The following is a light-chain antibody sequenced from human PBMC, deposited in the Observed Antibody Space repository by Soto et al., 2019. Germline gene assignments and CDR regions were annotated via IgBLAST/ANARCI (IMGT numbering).Light chain of an antibody. CDR1: SSDVGAYDY. CDR2: DVS. V-gene: IGLV2-14*03. CDR3: TSYTSSNSLVV. Sequence: QSALTQPASVSESPGQSITISCTGNSSDVGAYDYVSWYQQHPGKAPKLMIYDVSNRPSGVSNRFSGSKSGNTASLTISGLEAEDEAHYYCTSYTSSNSLVVFGGVTKLTVL. J-gene: IGLJ3*02.